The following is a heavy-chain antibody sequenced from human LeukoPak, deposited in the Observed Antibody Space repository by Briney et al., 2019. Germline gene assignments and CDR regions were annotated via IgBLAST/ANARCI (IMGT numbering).Heavy chain of an antibody. CDR1: GFTFSSYS. D-gene: IGHD2-21*02. CDR2: ISSSSSTI. Sequence: GGSLRLSCAASGFTFSSYSMNWVRQAPGKGLEWVSYISSSSSTIYYADSVKGRFTISRDNAKNSLYLQMNSLRAEDTAVYYCARRGGGDWDYFDYWGQGTLVTVSS. V-gene: IGHV3-48*04. CDR3: ARRGGGDWDYFDY. J-gene: IGHJ4*02.